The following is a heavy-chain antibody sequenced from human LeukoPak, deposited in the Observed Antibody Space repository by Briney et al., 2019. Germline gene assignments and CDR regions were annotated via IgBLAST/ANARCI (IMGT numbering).Heavy chain of an antibody. Sequence: GESLKISCAASGFTFRDYAMHWVRQAPGKGLEWVAVISYDGRHKNYADSVKGRFTISRDDSENTLYLQMNSLRIEDTAIYYCARDEYDGYNLGPSDYWGQGTLVTVSS. J-gene: IGHJ4*02. CDR1: GFTFRDYA. CDR2: ISYDGRHK. D-gene: IGHD5-24*01. V-gene: IGHV3-30*04. CDR3: ARDEYDGYNLGPSDY.